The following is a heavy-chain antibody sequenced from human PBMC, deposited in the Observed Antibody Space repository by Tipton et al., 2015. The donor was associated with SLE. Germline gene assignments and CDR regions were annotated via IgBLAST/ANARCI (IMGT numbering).Heavy chain of an antibody. J-gene: IGHJ4*02. D-gene: IGHD6-19*01. CDR2: IKEDGSEK. Sequence: SLRLSCAASGFTFSLSWMHWVRQAPGKGLEWVANIKEDGSEKYYVDSVKGRFTISRDNAKNSLYLHMNSLRAEDTAVYYCPCSGCPAGWGQGTLVIVSS. V-gene: IGHV3-7*01. CDR3: PCSGCPAG. CDR1: GFTFSLSW.